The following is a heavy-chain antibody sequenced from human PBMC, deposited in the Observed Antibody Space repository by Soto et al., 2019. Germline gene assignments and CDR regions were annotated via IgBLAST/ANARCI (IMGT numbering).Heavy chain of an antibody. D-gene: IGHD2-8*01. V-gene: IGHV1-2*02. J-gene: IGHJ6*02. Sequence: ASVKVSCKASGYTFTDYNLHWVRQSPGQGLEWMGRINPFSGGTHFVQKFQGRVTMTRDTSISTVYMDLSGLRADDTAVYYCARGDSTDCTNGVCSYHYYYFMEVWGQGTTVTV. CDR1: GYTFTDYN. CDR3: ARGDSTDCTNGVCSYHYYYFMEV. CDR2: INPFSGGT.